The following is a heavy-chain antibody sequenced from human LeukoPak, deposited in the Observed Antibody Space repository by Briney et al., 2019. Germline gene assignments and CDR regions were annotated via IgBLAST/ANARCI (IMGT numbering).Heavy chain of an antibody. CDR1: GGSISSGDYY. CDR3: ARHTIRLWWSRSCLGYMDV. D-gene: IGHD2-21*01. CDR2: IYYSGST. V-gene: IGHV4-30-4*08. Sequence: SETLSLTCTVSGGSISSGDYYWSWIRQPPGKGLEWIGYIYYSGSTYYNPSLKSRVTISVDTSKNQFSLKLSSVTAADTAVYYCARHTIRLWWSRSCLGYMDVWGKGTTVTVSS. J-gene: IGHJ6*03.